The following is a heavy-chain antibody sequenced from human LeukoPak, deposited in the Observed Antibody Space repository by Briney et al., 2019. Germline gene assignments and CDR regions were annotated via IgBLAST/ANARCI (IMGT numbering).Heavy chain of an antibody. J-gene: IGHJ5*02. CDR1: GDSITSSGYY. V-gene: IGHV4-39*07. Sequence: SETLSLTCTVSGDSITSSGYYWGWIRQPPGKGLEWIGSIYYSGSTYYNPSLKSRVTISVDTSKNQFSLKLSSVTAADTAVYYCARASALSNWFDPWGQGTLVTVSS. CDR3: ARASALSNWFDP. CDR2: IYYSGST.